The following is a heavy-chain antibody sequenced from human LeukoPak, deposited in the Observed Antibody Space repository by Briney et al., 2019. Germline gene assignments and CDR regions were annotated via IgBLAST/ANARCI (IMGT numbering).Heavy chain of an antibody. Sequence: PGGSLRLSCAASGFTFSSYGMHWVRQAPGKGLEWVSSISSSSSYIYYADSVKGRFTISRDNAKNSLYLQMNSLRAEDTAVYYCARGGVIVPTEGPTGYWGQGTLVTVSS. J-gene: IGHJ4*02. D-gene: IGHD2/OR15-2a*01. V-gene: IGHV3-21*01. CDR1: GFTFSSYG. CDR2: ISSSSSYI. CDR3: ARGGVIVPTEGPTGY.